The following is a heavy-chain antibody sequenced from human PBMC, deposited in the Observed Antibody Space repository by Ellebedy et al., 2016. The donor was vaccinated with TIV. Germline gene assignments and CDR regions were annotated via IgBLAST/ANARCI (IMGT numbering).Heavy chain of an antibody. CDR2: ISDSGGST. Sequence: PGGSLRLSCAASGFTFSSYAMSWVRQAPGKGLELVSGISDSGGSTYYADSVKGRFTISRDNSKNTLYLQMNSLRAEDTAIFYCAKDYSGDYYGPLGYWGQGTLVTVSS. CDR3: AKDYSGDYYGPLGY. J-gene: IGHJ4*02. CDR1: GFTFSSYA. D-gene: IGHD1-26*01. V-gene: IGHV3-23*01.